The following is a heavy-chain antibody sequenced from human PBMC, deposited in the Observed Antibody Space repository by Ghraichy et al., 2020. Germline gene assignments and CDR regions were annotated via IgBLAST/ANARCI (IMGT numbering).Heavy chain of an antibody. CDR3: ASFPAYCGDDCYYYYGMDV. CDR2: INHSGST. V-gene: IGHV4-34*01. Sequence: SQTLSLTCAVYGGSFSGYYWSWIRQSPGKGLEWIGEINHSGSTNYNPSLKSRVTISVDTSKKQFSLKLSSVTAADTAVYYCASFPAYCGDDCYYYYGMDVWGQGTTVTVSS. J-gene: IGHJ6*02. CDR1: GGSFSGYY. D-gene: IGHD2-21*02.